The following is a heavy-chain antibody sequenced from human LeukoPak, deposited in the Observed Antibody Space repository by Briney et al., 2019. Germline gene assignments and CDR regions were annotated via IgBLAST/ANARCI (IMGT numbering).Heavy chain of an antibody. CDR2: IYYSGST. Sequence: SETLSLTCTVSGGSISSYYWSWIRQPPGKGLEWIGYIYYSGSTNYNPSLKSRVTISVDTSKNQFSLKLSSVTAADTAVYYCARSPSRYYDILTGYYEGVAAFDIWGQGTMVTVSS. CDR1: GGSISSYY. D-gene: IGHD3-9*01. J-gene: IGHJ3*02. CDR3: ARSPSRYYDILTGYYEGVAAFDI. V-gene: IGHV4-59*01.